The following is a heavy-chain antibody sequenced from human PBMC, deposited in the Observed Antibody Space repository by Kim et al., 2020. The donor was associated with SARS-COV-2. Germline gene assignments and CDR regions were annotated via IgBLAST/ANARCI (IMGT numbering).Heavy chain of an antibody. CDR3: ARGYASSGYYPDY. CDR2: ISSSSSTI. J-gene: IGHJ4*02. V-gene: IGHV3-48*04. CDR1: GFTFSSYS. D-gene: IGHD3-22*01. Sequence: GGSLRLSCAASGFTFSSYSMNWVRQAPGKGLEWVSYISSSSSTIYYADSVKGRFTISRDNAKNSLYLQMNSLRAEDTAVYYCARGYASSGYYPDYWGQGTLVTVSS.